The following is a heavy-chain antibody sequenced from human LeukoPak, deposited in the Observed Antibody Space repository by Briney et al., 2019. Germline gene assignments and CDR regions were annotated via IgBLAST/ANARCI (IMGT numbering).Heavy chain of an antibody. CDR2: IKQDGSEK. CDR1: GFTFSTYW. D-gene: IGHD1-14*01. CDR3: ARVRNRVSNFDY. J-gene: IGHJ4*02. V-gene: IGHV3-7*01. Sequence: GGSLRLSCAVSGFTFSTYWMTWVRQAPGKGLEWVANIKQDGSEKYYVDSVKGRFTISRDNAKNSLYLQMNSLRAEDTAVYYCARVRNRVSNFDYWGQGTLVTVSS.